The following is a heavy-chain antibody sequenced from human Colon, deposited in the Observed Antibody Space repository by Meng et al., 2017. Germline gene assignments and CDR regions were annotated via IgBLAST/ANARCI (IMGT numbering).Heavy chain of an antibody. Sequence: GGSLRLSCAASGFTFSSYGMHWVRQAPGKGLEWVAVIGYDGSNKYYADSVKGRFTISRDNSKKTLYLQMNSLGAEDTAVYYCARAQYYYDSSGYWTPYYFDYWGKGTLVTVSS. CDR3: ARAQYYYDSSGYWTPYYFDY. V-gene: IGHV3-33*01. J-gene: IGHJ4*02. CDR1: GFTFSSYG. D-gene: IGHD3-22*01. CDR2: IGYDGSNK.